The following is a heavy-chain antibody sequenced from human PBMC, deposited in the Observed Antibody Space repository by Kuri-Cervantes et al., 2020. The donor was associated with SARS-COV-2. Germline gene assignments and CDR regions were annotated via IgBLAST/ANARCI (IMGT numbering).Heavy chain of an antibody. Sequence: KVSCKASGGTFSSYAISWVRQAPGQGLEWMGGIIPIFGTANYAQKFQGRVTITTDESTSTAYMELSSLRSEDTAVYYCASCTSCYFGDYRVTFDYWGQGTLVTVSS. J-gene: IGHJ4*02. D-gene: IGHD2-2*01. V-gene: IGHV1-69*05. CDR2: IIPIFGTA. CDR1: GGTFSSYA. CDR3: ASCTSCYFGDYRVTFDY.